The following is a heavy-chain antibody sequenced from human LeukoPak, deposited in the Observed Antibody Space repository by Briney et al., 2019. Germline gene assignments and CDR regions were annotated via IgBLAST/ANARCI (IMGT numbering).Heavy chain of an antibody. Sequence: GGSLRLSCAASGFTFSSYSMNWVRQAPGKGLEWVSFISSSSATIYYADSVKGRFTISRDKAKNSLYLQMNTLRDEDTAVYYCARGRYHAFDIWGEGTMVTVSS. D-gene: IGHD3-16*02. J-gene: IGHJ3*02. CDR3: ARGRYHAFDI. CDR2: ISSSSATI. V-gene: IGHV3-48*02. CDR1: GFTFSSYS.